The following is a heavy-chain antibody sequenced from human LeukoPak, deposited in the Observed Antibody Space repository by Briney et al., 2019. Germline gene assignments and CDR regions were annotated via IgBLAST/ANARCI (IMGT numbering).Heavy chain of an antibody. CDR2: VWYDGSNE. V-gene: IGHV3-33*01. CDR3: VRDRYSSSSGGSFDY. CDR1: GVTFSNCA. Sequence: GGSLRLSCATSGVTFSNCAMHWVRQAPGKGLEWVAVVWYDGSNEYYADSVKGRFTISRDNSKDTLYLQMNSLRAEDTAVYYCVRDRYSSSSGGSFDYWGQGTLVTVSS. J-gene: IGHJ4*02. D-gene: IGHD6-19*01.